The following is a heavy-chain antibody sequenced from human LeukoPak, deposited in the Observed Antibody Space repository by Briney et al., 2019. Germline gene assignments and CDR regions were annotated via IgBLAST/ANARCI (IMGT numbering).Heavy chain of an antibody. CDR3: ARDQGQQWLVPGVY. D-gene: IGHD6-19*01. Sequence: GGSLRLSCAASGFTFSSYGMHWVRQAPGKGLEWVAVISYDGSNKYYADSVKGRFTISRDNSKNTLYLQMNSLRAEDTAVYYCARDQGQQWLVPGVYWGQGTLVTVSS. CDR2: ISYDGSNK. CDR1: GFTFSSYG. J-gene: IGHJ4*02. V-gene: IGHV3-30*03.